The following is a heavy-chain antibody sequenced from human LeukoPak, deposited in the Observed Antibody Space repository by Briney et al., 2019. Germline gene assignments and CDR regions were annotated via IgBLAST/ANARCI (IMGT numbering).Heavy chain of an antibody. V-gene: IGHV1-8*01. J-gene: IGHJ5*02. CDR3: ARDMGRITMIVVVTHWFDP. CDR1: GYTFTSYD. CDR2: MNPNSGNT. D-gene: IGHD3-22*01. Sequence: GASVKVSCKASGYTFTSYDIRWVRQATGQGLEWMGWMNPNSGNTGYAQKFQGRVTMTRNTSISTAYMELSSLRSEDTAVYYCARDMGRITMIVVVTHWFDPWGQGTLVTDSS.